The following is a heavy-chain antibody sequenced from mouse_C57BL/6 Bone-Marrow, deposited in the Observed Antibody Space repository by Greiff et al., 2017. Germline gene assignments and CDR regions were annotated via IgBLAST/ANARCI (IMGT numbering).Heavy chain of an antibody. CDR3: ARGYSLFDY. V-gene: IGHV1-61*01. J-gene: IGHJ2*01. CDR2: IYPSDSET. CDR1: GYTFTSYW. D-gene: IGHD2-14*01. Sequence: VQLQQSGAELVRPGSSVKLSCKASGYTFTSYWMDWVKQRPGQGLEWIGNIYPSDSETHYNQKFKDKATLTVDKSSSTAYMQLSSLTAEDSAVYYCARGYSLFDYWGQGTTLTVSS.